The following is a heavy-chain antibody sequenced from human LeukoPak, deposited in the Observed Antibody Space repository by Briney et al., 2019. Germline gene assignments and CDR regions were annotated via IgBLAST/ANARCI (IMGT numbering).Heavy chain of an antibody. D-gene: IGHD6-13*01. V-gene: IGHV4-59*01. CDR2: IYYSGST. CDR1: GGSISSYY. J-gene: IGHJ6*03. CDR3: ARVSRIAGENYYYMDV. Sequence: PETLSLTCTVSGGSISSYYWSWIRQPPGKGLEWIGYIYYSGSTNYNPSLKSRVTISVDTSKNQFSLKLSSVTAADTAVYYCARVSRIAGENYYYMDVWGKGTTVTVSS.